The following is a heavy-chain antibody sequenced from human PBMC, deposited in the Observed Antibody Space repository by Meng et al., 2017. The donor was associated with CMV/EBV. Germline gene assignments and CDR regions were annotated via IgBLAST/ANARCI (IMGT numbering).Heavy chain of an antibody. CDR2: ISSSSSTI. D-gene: IGHD2-2*01. CDR3: ARDHCSSTSCYLLYYYYGMDV. Sequence: LSLTCAASGFTFSSYSMNWVRQAPGKGLEWVSYISSSSSTIYYADSVKGRFTISRDNAKNSLYLQMNSLRAEDTAVNYCARDHCSSTSCYLLYYYYGMDVWGQGTTVTVSS. J-gene: IGHJ6*02. CDR1: GFTFSSYS. V-gene: IGHV3-48*04.